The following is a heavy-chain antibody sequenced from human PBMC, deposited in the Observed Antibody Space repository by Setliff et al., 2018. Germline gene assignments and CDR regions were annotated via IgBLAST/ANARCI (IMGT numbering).Heavy chain of an antibody. CDR3: ARTASGSYKGWYDP. V-gene: IGHV4-39*07. J-gene: IGHJ5*02. Sequence: SSETLSLTCTVSGGSISSSSYYWGWIRQPPGKGLEWIGSIHYSGSTNYNTSLKSRVTTSVDTSKNQLSLKLSSVTAADTAVYYCARTASGSYKGWYDPWGQGTLVTVSS. CDR1: GGSISSSSYY. D-gene: IGHD3-10*01. CDR2: IHYSGST.